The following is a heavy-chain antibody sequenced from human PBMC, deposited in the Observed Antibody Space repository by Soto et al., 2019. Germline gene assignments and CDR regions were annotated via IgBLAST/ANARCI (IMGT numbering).Heavy chain of an antibody. CDR1: GGTFSSYA. J-gene: IGHJ5*02. CDR2: IIPIFCTA. V-gene: IGHV1-69*01. Sequence: QVQLVQSGAEVKNPGSSVKVSCKASGGTFSSYAISWVRQAPGQGLEWMGGIIPIFCTANYAQKFQGRVTITADESTSTAYMELSSLRSEDTAVYYCARENFIAAAGIGFDPWGQGTLVTVSS. CDR3: ARENFIAAAGIGFDP. D-gene: IGHD6-13*01.